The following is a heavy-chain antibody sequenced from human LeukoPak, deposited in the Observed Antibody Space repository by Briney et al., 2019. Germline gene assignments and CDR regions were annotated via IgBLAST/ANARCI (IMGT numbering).Heavy chain of an antibody. CDR2: IYYSGST. CDR3: ARHREGQLGSYFDY. D-gene: IGHD6-6*01. CDR1: GGSISSSTYY. J-gene: IGHJ4*02. V-gene: IGHV4-39*01. Sequence: SETLSLTCTVAGGSISSSTYYWGWIRQPPGKRLERIGSIYYSGSTDYNPSLKSRLTISADTSKNQFSLKLSSVTAADTAVYFCARHREGQLGSYFDYWGQGTLVTVSS.